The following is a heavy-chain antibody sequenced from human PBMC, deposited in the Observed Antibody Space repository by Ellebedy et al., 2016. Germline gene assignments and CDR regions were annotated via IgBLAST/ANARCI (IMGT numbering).Heavy chain of an antibody. CDR2: ISSTSTYI. J-gene: IGHJ4*02. D-gene: IGHD1-14*01. V-gene: IGHV3-21*01. CDR3: ARDISLRDPGGFDF. CDR1: GFTFRRYS. Sequence: GGSLRLSCAASGFTFRRYSMNWVRQAPGKGLEWVSTISSTSTYIYYVDSVKGRFTISRDKARDSLSLQMNSLRAEDTAVYYCARDISLRDPGGFDFWGQGTLVTVSS.